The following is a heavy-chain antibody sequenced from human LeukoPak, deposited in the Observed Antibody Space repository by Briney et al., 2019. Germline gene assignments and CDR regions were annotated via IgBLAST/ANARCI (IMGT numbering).Heavy chain of an antibody. CDR1: GGSISSGDYY. J-gene: IGHJ6*02. CDR3: ARDSKGYCSSTSCMVDGMDV. CDR2: IYYSGST. Sequence: KASETLSLTCTVSGGSISSGDYYWSWIRQPPGKGLEWIGYIYYSGSTYYNPSLKSRVTISVDTSKNQFSLKLSSVTAADTAVYYCARDSKGYCSSTSCMVDGMDVWGQGTTVTVSS. D-gene: IGHD2-2*01. V-gene: IGHV4-30-4*01.